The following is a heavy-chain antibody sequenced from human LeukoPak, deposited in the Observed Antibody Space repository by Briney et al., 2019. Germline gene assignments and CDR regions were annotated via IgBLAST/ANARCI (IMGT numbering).Heavy chain of an antibody. V-gene: IGHV3-53*01. CDR3: ARRAGAYSHPYDY. D-gene: IGHD4/OR15-4a*01. CDR1: GFTVSSNS. Sequence: GGSLRLSCTVSGFTVSSNSMSRVRQAPGKGLEWVSFIYSDNTHYSDSVKGRFTISRDNSKNTLYLQMNSLGAEDTAVYYCARRAGAYSHPYDYWGQGTLVTVSS. CDR2: IYSDNT. J-gene: IGHJ4*02.